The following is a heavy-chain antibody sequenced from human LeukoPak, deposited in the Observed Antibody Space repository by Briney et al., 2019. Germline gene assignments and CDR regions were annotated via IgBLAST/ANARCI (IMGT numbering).Heavy chain of an antibody. CDR2: INPNSGGT. CDR1: GYTFTGHY. J-gene: IGHJ3*02. Sequence: ASVKVSCKASGYTFTGHYMHWVRQAPGQGLEWMGWINPNSGGTNYAQKFQGRVTMTRDTSISTAYMELSRLRSDDTAVYYCARVGDILTPDAFDIWGQGTMVTVSS. CDR3: ARVGDILTPDAFDI. V-gene: IGHV1-2*02.